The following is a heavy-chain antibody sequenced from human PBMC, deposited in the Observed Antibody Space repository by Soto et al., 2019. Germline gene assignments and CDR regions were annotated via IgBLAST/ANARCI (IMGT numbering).Heavy chain of an antibody. D-gene: IGHD3-22*01. V-gene: IGHV1-18*04. CDR2: ISAYNGNT. CDR3: ARDVRAYYYDSSGHRDY. Sequence: QVQLVQSGAEVKKPGASVKVSCKASGYTFTSYGISWVRQAPGQGLEWMGWISAYNGNTNYAQKLQDRVTMTTDTSTSTAYMELRSLRSDDTAVYYCARDVRAYYYDSSGHRDYWGQGTLVTVSS. CDR1: GYTFTSYG. J-gene: IGHJ4*02.